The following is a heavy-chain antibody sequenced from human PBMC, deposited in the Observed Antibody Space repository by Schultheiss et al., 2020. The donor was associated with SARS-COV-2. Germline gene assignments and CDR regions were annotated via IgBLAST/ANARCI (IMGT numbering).Heavy chain of an antibody. J-gene: IGHJ4*02. Sequence: GESLKISCAASGFTFSSYAMSWVRQAPGKGLEWVSAISGSGGSTYYADSVKGRFTISRDNSKNTLYLQMNSLRAEDTAVYYCARDGSYGSGSYYDYWGQGTLVTVSS. D-gene: IGHD3-10*01. CDR3: ARDGSYGSGSYYDY. CDR2: ISGSGGST. V-gene: IGHV3-23*01. CDR1: GFTFSSYA.